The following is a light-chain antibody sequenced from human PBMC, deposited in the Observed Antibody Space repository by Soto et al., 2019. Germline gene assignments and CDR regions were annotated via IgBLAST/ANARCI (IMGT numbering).Light chain of an antibody. J-gene: IGLJ3*02. CDR1: SSNIGAGYD. V-gene: IGLV1-40*01. CDR3: QSYDNSLSSNWV. CDR2: GNS. Sequence: QSVLTQPPSVSGAPGQRVTISCTGSSSNIGAGYDVHWYQQLPGTAPKLVIYGNSNRPSGVPDRFSGSKSGTSASLAITGLQAEDEADYYCQSYDNSLSSNWVFGGGTKVTVL.